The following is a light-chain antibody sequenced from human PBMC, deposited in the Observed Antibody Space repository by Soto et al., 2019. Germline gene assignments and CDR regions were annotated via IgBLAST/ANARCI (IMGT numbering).Light chain of an antibody. CDR3: QAYDNSRSAWV. Sequence: QSVLTQPPSVSGAPGQRVTVSCAGSSSNIGAGYDVHWYQQLPGSAPQLLIYGNDNRPSGVPDRFSGSKSDTSASLAITGLQAEDEGDYSCQAYDNSRSAWVFGGGTKLTVL. V-gene: IGLV1-40*01. CDR2: GND. J-gene: IGLJ3*02. CDR1: SSNIGAGYD.